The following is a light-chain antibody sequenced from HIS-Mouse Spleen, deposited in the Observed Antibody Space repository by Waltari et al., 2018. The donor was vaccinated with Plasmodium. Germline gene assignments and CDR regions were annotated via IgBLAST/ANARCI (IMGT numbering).Light chain of an antibody. J-gene: IGKJ2*01. CDR2: GAS. CDR3: QQYGSSPYT. V-gene: IGKV3-20*01. Sequence: EIVLTQSPGTLSLSPGERATLSCRASQSVSSSYLAWYQQKPGQAPRLLIYGASSSATGIPDRFSGRGSGTDFTVTISRLEPEDGAVYYCQQYGSSPYTFGQGTKLEIK. CDR1: QSVSSSY.